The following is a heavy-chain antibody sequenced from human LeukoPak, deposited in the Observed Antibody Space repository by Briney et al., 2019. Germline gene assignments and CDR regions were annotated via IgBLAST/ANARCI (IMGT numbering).Heavy chain of an antibody. CDR1: GFTFSSYA. CDR3: ARDVELAVAGTFDY. V-gene: IGHV3-30-3*01. CDR2: ISYDGSNK. J-gene: IGHJ4*02. Sequence: GGSLRLSCAASGFTFSSYAMHWVRQAPGKGLEWEAVISYDGSNKYYADSVKGRFTISRDNSKNTLYPQMNSLRAEDTAVYYCARDVELAVAGTFDYWGQGTLVTVSS. D-gene: IGHD6-19*01.